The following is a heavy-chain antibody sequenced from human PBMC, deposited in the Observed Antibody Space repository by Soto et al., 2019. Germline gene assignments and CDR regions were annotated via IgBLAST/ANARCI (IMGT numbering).Heavy chain of an antibody. J-gene: IGHJ5*02. CDR1: GGSFSDYY. CDR3: ATSILYCSGGSCYSGWCDP. Sequence: SETLSLTCAVYGGSFSDYYRSWIRQPPGKGLEWIGEINHSGSTNYNSSLKSRVTISVDTSKNQFSLKLSSVTAADTAVYYCATSILYCSGGSCYSGWCDPWGQGTPVTVS. CDR2: INHSGST. V-gene: IGHV4-34*01. D-gene: IGHD2-15*01.